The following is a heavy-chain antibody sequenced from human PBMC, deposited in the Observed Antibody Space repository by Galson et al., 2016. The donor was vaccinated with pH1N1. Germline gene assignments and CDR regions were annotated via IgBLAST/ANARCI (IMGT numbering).Heavy chain of an antibody. J-gene: IGHJ6*03. CDR3: ARTHYSSDPYYYYYMDV. CDR1: GGSISNSNYY. CDR2: VYYSGTT. V-gene: IGHV4-39*07. Sequence: ETLSLTCTVSGGSISNSNYYWGWIRQPPGKGLEWLGSVYYSGTTYYNPSLKSRVTISVDTSKNQFSLKLTSVTAADTAVYYCARTHYSSDPYYYYYMDVWGKGTTVTVSS. D-gene: IGHD6-19*01.